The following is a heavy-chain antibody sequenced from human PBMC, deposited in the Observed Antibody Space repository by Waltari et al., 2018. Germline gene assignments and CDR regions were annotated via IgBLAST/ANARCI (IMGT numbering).Heavy chain of an antibody. D-gene: IGHD7-27*01. Sequence: EVQLLESGGGLVQPGGSLRLSCAASGFTFSSYAMSWVRQAPGKGLEWVSAISGSGVSTYHADSVKGRFTISRDNSKNTLYLQMNSLRAEDTAVYYCAKYGRLGYERTFDYWGQGTLVTVSS. CDR1: GFTFSSYA. CDR2: ISGSGVST. CDR3: AKYGRLGYERTFDY. J-gene: IGHJ4*02. V-gene: IGHV3-23*01.